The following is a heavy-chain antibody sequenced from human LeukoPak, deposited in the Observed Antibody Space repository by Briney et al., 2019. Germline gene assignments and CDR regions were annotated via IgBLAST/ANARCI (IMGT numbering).Heavy chain of an antibody. V-gene: IGHV1-18*01. D-gene: IGHD6-13*01. CDR1: GYTFTSYG. CDR3: ARDLPYSSSWESIDY. Sequence: ASVRVSCTASGYTFTSYGILWGRQAPGQGLEWMGWISTYNGNTDYAQKIQGRVTMTTDTSTSTAYMELRSLRSDDTAVYYCARDLPYSSSWESIDYWGQGTLVTVSS. J-gene: IGHJ4*02. CDR2: ISTYNGNT.